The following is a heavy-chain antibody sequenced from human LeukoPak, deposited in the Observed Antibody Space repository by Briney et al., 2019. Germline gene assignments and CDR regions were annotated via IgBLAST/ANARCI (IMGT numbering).Heavy chain of an antibody. D-gene: IGHD1-1*01. Sequence: GGPLRLSCAISGFIFNTNGMNWLRQSPGKGLEWLATIAGGDESTYYADSVKGRFAISRDNSKNTVFLHMNSLRVEDTAVYYCARGVYWSLDYWGQGTPVTVSS. CDR1: GFIFNTNG. CDR3: ARGVYWSLDY. V-gene: IGHV3-23*01. CDR2: IAGGDEST. J-gene: IGHJ4*02.